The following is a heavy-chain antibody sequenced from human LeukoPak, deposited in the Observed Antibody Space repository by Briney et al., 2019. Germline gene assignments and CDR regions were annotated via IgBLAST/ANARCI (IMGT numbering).Heavy chain of an antibody. J-gene: IGHJ4*02. CDR3: ARASGSPAFPFDY. CDR2: FYTTGST. D-gene: IGHD2/OR15-2a*01. CDR1: GASISSYY. V-gene: IGHV4-4*08. Sequence: SETLSLTCAVSGASISSYYWSWIRQPPGKGLEWIGRFYTTGSTNYSPSLKSRVTISLDTSKNQISLKLSSVTAADTAVYYCARASGSPAFPFDYWGQGTLVTVSS.